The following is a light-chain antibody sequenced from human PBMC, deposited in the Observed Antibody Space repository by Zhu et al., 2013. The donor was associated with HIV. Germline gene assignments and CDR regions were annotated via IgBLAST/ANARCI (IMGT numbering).Light chain of an antibody. J-gene: IGKJ1*01. V-gene: IGKV1-5*03. Sequence: DIQMTQSPSTLSASVGDRVTITCRASQSIGTWLAWYQQKPGKAPKLLIYKASSLQSGVPSRFSGSGSGTEFTLTISSLQPDDFATYYCQQYSSNSRTFGQGTKVEIK. CDR2: KAS. CDR1: QSIGTW. CDR3: QQYSSNSRT.